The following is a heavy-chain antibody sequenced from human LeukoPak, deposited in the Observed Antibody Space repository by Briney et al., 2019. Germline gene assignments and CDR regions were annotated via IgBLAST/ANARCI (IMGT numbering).Heavy chain of an antibody. Sequence: GGSLRLSCTASGFTFGDYAMSWFRQAPGKGLEWVGFIRSKGYGGTTEYAASVKGRLTISRDDSKSIAYLQMNSLKTEDTAVYYCTRDLSSWRQGPTGFDYWGQGTLVTVSS. V-gene: IGHV3-49*03. D-gene: IGHD6-19*01. CDR2: IRSKGYGGTT. CDR1: GFTFGDYA. CDR3: TRDLSSWRQGPTGFDY. J-gene: IGHJ4*02.